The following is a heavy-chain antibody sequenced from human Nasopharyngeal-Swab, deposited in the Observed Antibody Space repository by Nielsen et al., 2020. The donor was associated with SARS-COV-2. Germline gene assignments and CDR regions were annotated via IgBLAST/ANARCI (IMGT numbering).Heavy chain of an antibody. V-gene: IGHV3-11*04. D-gene: IGHD1-1*01. CDR3: ARDGVRYNWNDSGAYYYYGMDV. Sequence: GESLKISCAASGFTFSDYYMSWIRQAPGKGLEGVSYISGSGSTIYYADSVKGRFTISRDNAKNSVYLQMNSLRAEDTAVYYCARDGVRYNWNDSGAYYYYGMDVWGQGTTVTVSS. J-gene: IGHJ6*02. CDR1: GFTFSDYY. CDR2: ISGSGSTI.